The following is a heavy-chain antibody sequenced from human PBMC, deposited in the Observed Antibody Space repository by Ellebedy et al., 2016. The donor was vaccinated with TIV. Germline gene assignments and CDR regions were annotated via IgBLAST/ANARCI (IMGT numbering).Heavy chain of an antibody. Sequence: MPSETLSLTCTVSGGSVSSDHYYWSWIRLPPGKGLEWIGDIYYTGGTNYNPSPRGRVIISVDTSNNQFSLKLSYVTAADTAVYYCARDPALPRGRFDTWGQGTLVTVSS. CDR3: ARDPALPRGRFDT. CDR1: GGSVSSDHYY. V-gene: IGHV4-61*01. CDR2: IYYTGGT. J-gene: IGHJ5*02.